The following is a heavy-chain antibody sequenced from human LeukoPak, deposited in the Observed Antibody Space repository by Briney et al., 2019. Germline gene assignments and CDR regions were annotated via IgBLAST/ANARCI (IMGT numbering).Heavy chain of an antibody. V-gene: IGHV3-33*01. J-gene: IGHJ4*02. Sequence: GGSLRLSCAASGFTFSSYGMHWVRQAPSKGLEWVAVIWYDGSNKYYTDSVKGRFTISRDNSKNTLYLQMNSLRAEDTAVYYCARGQYSPDYWGQGTPVTVSS. CDR1: GFTFSSYG. D-gene: IGHD2-15*01. CDR3: ARGQYSPDY. CDR2: IWYDGSNK.